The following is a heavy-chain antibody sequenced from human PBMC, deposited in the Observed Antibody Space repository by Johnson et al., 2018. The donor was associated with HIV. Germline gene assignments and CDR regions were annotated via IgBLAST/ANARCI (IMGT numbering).Heavy chain of an antibody. D-gene: IGHD3-10*01. CDR1: GFTVSRNY. Sequence: EVQLVESGGGLVQPGGSLRLSCAASGFTVSRNYMNWVRQAPGKGLEWVSVIYSGGSTYYADSVKGRFTISRDSSKNTLYLQMNSLRAEDTAMYYCARSPGEADAFDIWGQGTMVTVSS. CDR2: IYSGGST. CDR3: ARSPGEADAFDI. V-gene: IGHV3-66*02. J-gene: IGHJ3*02.